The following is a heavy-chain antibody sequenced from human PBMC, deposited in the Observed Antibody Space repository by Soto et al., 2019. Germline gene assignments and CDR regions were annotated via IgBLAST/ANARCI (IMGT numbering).Heavy chain of an antibody. Sequence: SGPTLVKPTQTLTLTCTFSGFSLSTSGVGVGWIRQPPGKALEWLALIYWDDDKRYSPSLKSRLTITKDTSKNQVVLTMTNMDPVDTATYYCAHRRPHSYYDSSGFLGYYFDYWGQGTLVTVSS. D-gene: IGHD3-22*01. CDR1: GFSLSTSGVG. V-gene: IGHV2-5*02. J-gene: IGHJ4*02. CDR3: AHRRPHSYYDSSGFLGYYFDY. CDR2: IYWDDDK.